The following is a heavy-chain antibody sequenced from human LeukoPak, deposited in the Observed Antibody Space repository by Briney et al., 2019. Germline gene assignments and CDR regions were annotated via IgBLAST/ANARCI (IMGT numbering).Heavy chain of an antibody. CDR1: GYSFTSYW. D-gene: IGHD3-22*01. CDR3: ARIGSDYYDSSGYPLDY. V-gene: IGHV5-51*01. CDR2: IYPGDSDT. Sequence: GESLKISCKGSGYSFTSYWIGWVRQMPGKGLEWMGIIYPGDSDTRYSPSFQGQVTISADKSISTAHLQWSSLKASDTAMYYCARIGSDYYDSSGYPLDYWGQGTLVTVSS. J-gene: IGHJ4*02.